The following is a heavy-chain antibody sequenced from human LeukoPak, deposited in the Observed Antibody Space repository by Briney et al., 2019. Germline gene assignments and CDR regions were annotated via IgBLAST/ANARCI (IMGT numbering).Heavy chain of an antibody. D-gene: IGHD4-23*01. CDR1: GYTFTSYD. V-gene: IGHV1-8*01. J-gene: IGHJ4*02. CDR2: MNPNSGNT. Sequence: ASVKVSCKASGYTFTSYDINWVRQATGQGLEWMGWMNPNSGNTCYAQKLQGRVTMTTDTSTSTAYIELRSLRSDDTAVYYCARVRTVADPQIGLVYWGQGTLVTVSS. CDR3: ARVRTVADPQIGLVY.